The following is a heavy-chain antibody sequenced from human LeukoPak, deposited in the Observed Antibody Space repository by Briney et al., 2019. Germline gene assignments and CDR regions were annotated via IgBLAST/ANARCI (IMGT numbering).Heavy chain of an antibody. CDR3: ARRYGSGWYHFDY. D-gene: IGHD6-19*01. V-gene: IGHV4-39*01. CDR2: IYYTGST. Sequence: SETLSLTCTVSGGSISSTVYYWGWIRQPPGKGLEWIGSIYYTGSTYYNPSLKSRVTISVDTSKNQFSLQLSSVTAADTAVYYCARRYGSGWYHFDYWGQGTLVTVSS. J-gene: IGHJ4*02. CDR1: GGSISSTVYY.